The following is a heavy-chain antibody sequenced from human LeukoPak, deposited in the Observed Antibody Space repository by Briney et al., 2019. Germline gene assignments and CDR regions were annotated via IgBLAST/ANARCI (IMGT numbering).Heavy chain of an antibody. D-gene: IGHD3-10*01. CDR2: FDPEDGET. CDR3: ATDLAWDRYGSGSYYIN. Sequence: ASVRVSCKVSGYTLTELSMHWVRQAPGKGLEWMGGFDPEDGETIYAQKFQGRVTMTEDTSTDTAYMELSSLRSEDTAVYYCATDLAWDRYGSGSYYINWGQGTLVTVSS. V-gene: IGHV1-24*01. J-gene: IGHJ4*02. CDR1: GYTLTELS.